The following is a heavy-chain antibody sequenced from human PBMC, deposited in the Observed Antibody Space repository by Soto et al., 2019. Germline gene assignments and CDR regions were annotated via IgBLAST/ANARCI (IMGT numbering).Heavy chain of an antibody. V-gene: IGHV1-3*01. Sequence: ASVKVSCKASGYTFTSYAMHWVRQAPGQRLEWMGWINAGNGNTKYSQKFQGRVTITRDTSASTAYMELSSLRSEDTAVYYCARSQSAPYYDILTGYYNVPPFDYWGQGTLVTVSS. CDR1: GYTFTSYA. D-gene: IGHD3-9*01. J-gene: IGHJ4*02. CDR3: ARSQSAPYYDILTGYYNVPPFDY. CDR2: INAGNGNT.